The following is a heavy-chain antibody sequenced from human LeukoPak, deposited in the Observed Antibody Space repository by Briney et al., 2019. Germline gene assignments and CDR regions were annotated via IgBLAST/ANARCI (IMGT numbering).Heavy chain of an antibody. CDR2: IDWDDDK. CDR3: ARLQGATIGAKWFDP. J-gene: IGHJ5*02. V-gene: IGHV2-70*04. CDR1: GFSLTTTGMR. D-gene: IGHD4/OR15-4a*01. Sequence: ESGPTLVNPTQTLTLTCTFSGFSLTTTGMRVSWIRQPPRQALEWLARIDWDDDKFYSTSLKTRLTISKDTSKNQVVLTMTNMDPVDTATYYCARLQGATIGAKWFDPWGQGTLVTVSS.